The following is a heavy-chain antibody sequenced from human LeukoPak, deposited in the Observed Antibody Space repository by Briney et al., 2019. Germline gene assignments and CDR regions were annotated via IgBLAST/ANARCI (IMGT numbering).Heavy chain of an antibody. CDR1: GFTFSSYN. V-gene: IGHV3-21*01. D-gene: IGHD3-10*01. J-gene: IGHJ4*02. Sequence: GGSLRLSCAASGFTFSSYNMNWVRKAPGKGLEWVSSISSSSSYIYYADSVKGRFTISRDNAKNSLYLQMNSLRAEDTAVYYCARLGVLLWFGELNTDDYWGQGTLVTVSS. CDR3: ARLGVLLWFGELNTDDY. CDR2: ISSSSSYI.